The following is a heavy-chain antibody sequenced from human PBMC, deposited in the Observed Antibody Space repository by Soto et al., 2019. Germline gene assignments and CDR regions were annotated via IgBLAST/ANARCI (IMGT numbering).Heavy chain of an antibody. V-gene: IGHV3-7*01. J-gene: IGHJ4*02. CDR2: IKSDGSEK. Sequence: EVQLVESGGGLVQPGGSLRLSCGASGFTFYTYWMNWVRQATGLGLEWVANIKSDGSEKYYVDSVKGRVTISRDNTKNSMNLQMISLRVDGTAMYHCMTGHGGWWGPGNLVTVSS. CDR3: MTGHGGW. CDR1: GFTFYTYW. D-gene: IGHD3-9*01.